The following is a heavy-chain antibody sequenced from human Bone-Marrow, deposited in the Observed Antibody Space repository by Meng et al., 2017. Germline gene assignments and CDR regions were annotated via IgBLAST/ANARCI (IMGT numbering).Heavy chain of an antibody. V-gene: IGHV3-74*01. J-gene: IGHJ4*02. CDR1: GFTFSSYW. CDR3: ARDLGVPPWREDYFDY. CDR2: INSDGSST. Sequence: GESLKISCAASGFTFSSYWMHWVRQAPGKGLVWVSRINSDGSSTSYADSVKGRFTISRDNAKNTLYLQMNSLRAEDTAVYYCARDLGVPPWREDYFDYWGQGTLVTVSS. D-gene: IGHD3-10*01.